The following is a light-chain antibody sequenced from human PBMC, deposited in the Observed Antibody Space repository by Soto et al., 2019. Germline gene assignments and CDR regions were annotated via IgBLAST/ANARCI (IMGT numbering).Light chain of an antibody. V-gene: IGLV2-14*02. CDR2: EVS. J-gene: IGLJ3*02. CDR1: SSDVGSYNL. CDR3: SSYATSDTLV. Sequence: QSALTQPASVSGSPGQSITISCTGTSSDVGSYNLVSWYQQHPGKAPKLMIYEVSNRPSGVSNRFSGSKSGNTASLTISGLQAADEADYYCSSYATSDTLVFGGGTKVTVL.